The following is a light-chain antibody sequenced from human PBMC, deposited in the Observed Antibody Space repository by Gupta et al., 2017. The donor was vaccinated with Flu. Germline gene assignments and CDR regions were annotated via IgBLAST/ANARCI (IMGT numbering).Light chain of an antibody. V-gene: IGKV3-15*01. CDR3: QRYNNWPPYT. J-gene: IGKJ2*01. CDR1: QSITNN. CDR2: GAS. Sequence: EIVMTQSPATLSVSPGERATLSCRASQSITNNLAWYQQKPGQAPRLLIYGASTRATGIPARFSGSGSGTEFTLTISSRQSEDSAVYYCQRYNNWPPYTFGQGTKLEIK.